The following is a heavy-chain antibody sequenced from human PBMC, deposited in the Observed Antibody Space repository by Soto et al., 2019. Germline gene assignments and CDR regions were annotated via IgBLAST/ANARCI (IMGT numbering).Heavy chain of an antibody. D-gene: IGHD3-3*01. Sequence: SETLSLTCPVSGGSISSYYLSWIRQPPGKGLEWIGYIYYSGSTNYNPSLKSRVTISVDTSKNQFSLKLSSVTAADTAVYYCARVITIFGVDPYYFDYWGQGTLVTVSS. V-gene: IGHV4-59*01. J-gene: IGHJ4*02. CDR1: GGSISSYY. CDR3: ARVITIFGVDPYYFDY. CDR2: IYYSGST.